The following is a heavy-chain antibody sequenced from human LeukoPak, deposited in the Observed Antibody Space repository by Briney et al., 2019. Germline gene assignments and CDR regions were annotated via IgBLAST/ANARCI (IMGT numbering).Heavy chain of an antibody. CDR1: GGTFSSYA. CDR3: ARELLPYYDILTGYYLSAFDI. V-gene: IGHV1-69*01. J-gene: IGHJ3*02. Sequence: ASVKVSCKASGGTFSSYAISWVRQAPGQGLEWMGGINPIFGTANYAQKFQGRVTITADESTSTAYMELSSLRSEDTAVYYCARELLPYYDILTGYYLSAFDIWGQGTMVTVSS. CDR2: INPIFGTA. D-gene: IGHD3-9*01.